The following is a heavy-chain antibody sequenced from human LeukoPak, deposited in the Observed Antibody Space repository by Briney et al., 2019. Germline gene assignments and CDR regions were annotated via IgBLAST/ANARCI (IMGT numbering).Heavy chain of an antibody. CDR2: ISSDGGST. CDR1: GFTFSNYA. D-gene: IGHD3-22*01. J-gene: IGHJ4*02. CDR3: VKGTLGVSDYYNY. V-gene: IGHV3-64D*06. Sequence: GGSLRLSCSASGFTFSNYAMHWVRQAPGKGLEYVSVISSDGGSTYYADSVKGRFTISRDNSKNTLYLQMSSLRAEDTAVYYCVKGTLGVSDYYNYWGQGTLVTVSS.